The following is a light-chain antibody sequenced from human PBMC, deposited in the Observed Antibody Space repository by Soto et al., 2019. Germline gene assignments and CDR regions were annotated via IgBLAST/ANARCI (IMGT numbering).Light chain of an antibody. CDR1: QYVYRH. CDR2: DVS. CDR3: QQRTDWPLT. Sequence: EIVLTQSPATLSLSPGERATLSCRASQYVYRHLAWFQQKPGQAPRLVIYDVSNRAAGVPARFSGSGSGTDFTLTIDSLEPDDFAVYYCQQRTDWPLTFGGGTKVEIK. J-gene: IGKJ4*01. V-gene: IGKV3-11*01.